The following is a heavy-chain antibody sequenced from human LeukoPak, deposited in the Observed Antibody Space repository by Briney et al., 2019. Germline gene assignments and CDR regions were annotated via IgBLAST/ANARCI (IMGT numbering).Heavy chain of an antibody. CDR1: GFTFSSYN. CDR2: ISSSSSYI. V-gene: IGHV3-21*01. J-gene: IGHJ3*02. D-gene: IGHD2-8*01. CDR3: ARWPLMGNALDI. Sequence: GGSLRLPRAASGFTFSSYNINWVRQAPGKGLEWVSSISSSSSYIYYADSVKGRFTISRDNAKNSLYLQMNSLRAEDTAVYYCARWPLMGNALDILGEGRMVIVSS.